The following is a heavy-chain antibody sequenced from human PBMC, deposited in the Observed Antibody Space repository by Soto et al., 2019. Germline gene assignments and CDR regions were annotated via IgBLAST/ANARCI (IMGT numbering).Heavy chain of an antibody. CDR2: IWYDGSNK. D-gene: IGHD6-19*01. J-gene: IGHJ4*02. CDR3: ARAAYSSGLRDRYDFDY. Sequence: QVQLVESGGGVVQPGRSLRLSCAASGFTFSSYGMHWVRQAPGKGLEWVAVIWYDGSNKYYADSVKGRFTISRDNSKNTLYLQMNSLRAEDTAVYYCARAAYSSGLRDRYDFDYWGQGTLVTVSS. V-gene: IGHV3-33*01. CDR1: GFTFSSYG.